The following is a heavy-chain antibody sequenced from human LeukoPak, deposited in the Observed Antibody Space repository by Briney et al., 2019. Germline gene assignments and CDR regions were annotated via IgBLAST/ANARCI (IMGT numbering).Heavy chain of an antibody. CDR2: FDPEDGET. CDR1: GYTLTELS. Sequence: ASVKVSCKVSGYTLTELSMHWVRQAPGKGLEWMGGFDPEDGETIYAQKVQGRVTMTEDTSTDTAYMELSSLRSEDTAVYYCATETHYGGNSYYYYGMDVWGQGNTVTVSS. V-gene: IGHV1-24*01. J-gene: IGHJ6*02. CDR3: ATETHYGGNSYYYYGMDV. D-gene: IGHD4-23*01.